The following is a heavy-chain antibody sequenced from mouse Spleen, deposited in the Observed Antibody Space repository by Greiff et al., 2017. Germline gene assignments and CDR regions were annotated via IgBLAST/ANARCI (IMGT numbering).Heavy chain of an antibody. Sequence: VQLQQPGAELVMPGASVKLSCKASGYTFTSYWMHWVKQRPGQGLEWIGEIDPSDSYTNYNQKFKGKATLTVDKSSSTAYMQLSSLTSEDSAVYYCARRGYGSSSYWYFDVWGTGTTVTVSS. CDR2: IDPSDSYT. CDR3: ARRGYGSSSYWYFDV. J-gene: IGHJ1*03. V-gene: IGHV1-69*01. CDR1: GYTFTSYW. D-gene: IGHD1-1*01.